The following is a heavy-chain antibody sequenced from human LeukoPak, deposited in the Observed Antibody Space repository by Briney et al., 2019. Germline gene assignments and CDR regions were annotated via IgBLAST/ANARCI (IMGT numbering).Heavy chain of an antibody. CDR1: GFTFSNYW. CDR2: IYVDGRTT. J-gene: IGHJ5*02. Sequence: GGSLRLSCVASGFTFSNYWMHWVRQPPGKGLVWVSRIYVDGRTTNYADSVKGRFTISRDNAKNTVYMEMNSLSVEDTATYYCIRDFRSADLWGQGTLVTVTS. CDR3: IRDFRSADL. V-gene: IGHV3-74*01.